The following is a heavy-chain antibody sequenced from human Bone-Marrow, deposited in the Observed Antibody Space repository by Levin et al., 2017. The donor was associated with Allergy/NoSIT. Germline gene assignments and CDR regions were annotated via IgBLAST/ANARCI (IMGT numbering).Heavy chain of an antibody. V-gene: IGHV3-23*01. Sequence: PGGSLRLSCAASGFTFSSYSMSWVRQAPGKGLEWVSGISGNGGHTYYVDSVKGRFTISRDNSKNTVYLQMNSLRVEDTAVYYCAKDVEVIYYGSGSPLDDWGQGTLVTVSS. CDR3: AKDVEVIYYGSGSPLDD. D-gene: IGHD3-10*01. CDR1: GFTFSSYS. J-gene: IGHJ4*02. CDR2: ISGNGGHT.